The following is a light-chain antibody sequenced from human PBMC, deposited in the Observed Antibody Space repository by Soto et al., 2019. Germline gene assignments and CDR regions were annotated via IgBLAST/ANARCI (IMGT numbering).Light chain of an antibody. J-gene: IGKJ3*01. CDR2: DAS. CDR3: QQYDNLPPFT. CDR1: QDISNY. Sequence: DIQMTQSPCSLSASVGDRVTITCQASQDISNYLNWYQQKPGKAPKLLIYDASNLETGVPSRFSGSGSGTDFTFTISSLQPEYIATYYCQQYDNLPPFTFGPGTKVDIK. V-gene: IGKV1-33*01.